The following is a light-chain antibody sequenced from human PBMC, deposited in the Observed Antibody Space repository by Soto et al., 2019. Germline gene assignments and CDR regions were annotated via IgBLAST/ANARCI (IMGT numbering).Light chain of an antibody. Sequence: QSALTQPPSASGTPGQRVTMSCSGGSSNIGRNTVSWYQQLPGTAPKVLISGDNQRSSGVPDRFSGSKSGTSASLAISGLQSEDEADYYCAAWDDSLSGPVFGGGTQLTVL. J-gene: IGLJ2*01. CDR2: GDN. CDR1: SSNIGRNT. V-gene: IGLV1-44*01. CDR3: AAWDDSLSGPV.